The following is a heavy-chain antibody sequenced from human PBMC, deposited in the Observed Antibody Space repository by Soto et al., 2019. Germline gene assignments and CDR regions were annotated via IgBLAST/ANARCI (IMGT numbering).Heavy chain of an antibody. D-gene: IGHD6-13*01. Sequence: GASVKVSCKASGYTFTSYGIHWVRQAPGQRLEWMGWINAANGDTKYSPKFQGRVTITRDTSASTAYMELSSLRSEDTAVYYCVRRHVSATGIDWFDPWGQGPLFTVSS. CDR3: VRRHVSATGIDWFDP. CDR2: INAANGDT. V-gene: IGHV1-3*01. J-gene: IGHJ5*02. CDR1: GYTFTSYG.